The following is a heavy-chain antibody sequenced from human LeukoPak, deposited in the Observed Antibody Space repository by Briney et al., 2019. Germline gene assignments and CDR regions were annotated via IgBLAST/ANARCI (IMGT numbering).Heavy chain of an antibody. CDR3: ARVSGVTMIVVMEYDAFDI. J-gene: IGHJ3*02. CDR1: GYSISSGYY. V-gene: IGHV4-38-2*02. CDR2: IYHSGST. D-gene: IGHD3-22*01. Sequence: SETLSLTCNVSGYSISSGYYWGWIRQPPGKGLEWIGSIYHSGSTYDNPSPKSRVTISVDTSKNQFSLKLSSVTAADTALYYCARVSGVTMIVVMEYDAFDIWGQGTMVTVSS.